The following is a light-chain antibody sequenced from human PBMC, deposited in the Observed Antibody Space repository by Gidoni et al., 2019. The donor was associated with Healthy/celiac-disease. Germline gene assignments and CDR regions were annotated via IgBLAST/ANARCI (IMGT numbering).Light chain of an antibody. CDR1: QSVSSSY. V-gene: IGKV3-20*01. CDR3: QQYGSSPWT. CDR2: GAS. Sequence: IVLTHSPGTLSLSPGERATLSCRASQSVSSSYLAWYQQKPGQAPRLLIYGASSRATGIPERFSGSGSGTDFTLTISRLEPEDFAVYYCQQYGSSPWTFGQXTKVEIK. J-gene: IGKJ1*01.